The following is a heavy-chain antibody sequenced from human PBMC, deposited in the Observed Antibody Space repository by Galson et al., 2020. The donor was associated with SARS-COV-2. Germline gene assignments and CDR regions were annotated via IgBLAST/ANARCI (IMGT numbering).Heavy chain of an antibody. Sequence: GGSLRLSCAASGFTFTNYAMHWVRQAPGKGLEWVALISYEGSIKYYADSVKGRFTIYRDSSKNTLYLQMNSLSAGDTAVYYCAKRKELFWLGELNQGLDVWGQGTTVTVS. J-gene: IGHJ6*02. CDR1: GFTFTNYA. CDR3: AKRKELFWLGELNQGLDV. CDR2: ISYEGSIK. V-gene: IGHV3-30*18. D-gene: IGHD3-10*01.